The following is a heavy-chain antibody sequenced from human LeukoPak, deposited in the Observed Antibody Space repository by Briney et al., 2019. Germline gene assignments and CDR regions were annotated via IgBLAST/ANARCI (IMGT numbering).Heavy chain of an antibody. V-gene: IGHV3-74*01. D-gene: IGHD1-14*01. Sequence: GGSLRLSCAASGFTFSTYWMHWVRQTPGKGLVWVSSIRNDGTTTNYADSVKGRFTISRDNAKNTLYLQMNSQRAEDTAVYYCVRLYKIEGADLWGRGTLVTVSS. CDR1: GFTFSTYW. J-gene: IGHJ2*01. CDR2: IRNDGTTT. CDR3: VRLYKIEGADL.